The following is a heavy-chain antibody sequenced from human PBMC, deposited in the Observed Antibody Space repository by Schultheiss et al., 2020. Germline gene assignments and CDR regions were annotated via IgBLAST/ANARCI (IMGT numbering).Heavy chain of an antibody. CDR3: ARLKYYYDSSGYSWVLYYFDY. V-gene: IGHV3-11*03. Sequence: GGSLRLSCAASGFTFSDYYMSWIRQAPGKGLEWVSYISSSSSYTNYADSVKGRFTISRDNAKNSLYLQMNSLRAEDTAVYYCARLKYYYDSSGYSWVLYYFDYWGQGTLVTVSS. CDR2: ISSSSSYT. J-gene: IGHJ4*02. D-gene: IGHD3-22*01. CDR1: GFTFSDYY.